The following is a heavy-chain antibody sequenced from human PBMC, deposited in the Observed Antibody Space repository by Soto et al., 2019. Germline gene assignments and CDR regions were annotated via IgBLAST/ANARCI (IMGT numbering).Heavy chain of an antibody. Sequence: GESLKISCKASAYTFTSYWIAWVRQMPGKGLEYMGAIYPANSETRYTPSFQGQVTISADRSISTAYLQWSSLQASDTAMYFCARGVDAYTRGGYWGQGTQVTVSS. J-gene: IGHJ4*02. CDR2: IYPANSET. CDR3: ARGVDAYTRGGY. CDR1: AYTFTSYW. V-gene: IGHV5-51*01. D-gene: IGHD2-2*01.